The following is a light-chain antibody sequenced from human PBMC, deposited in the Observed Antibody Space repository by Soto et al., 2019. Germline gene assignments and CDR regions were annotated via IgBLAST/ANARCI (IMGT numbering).Light chain of an antibody. CDR1: QSVSDW. Sequence: IQMTQSPSTLSASVGDRVTIICRASQSVSDWLAWYQQKPGNPPKLLIYDTSRLESAVPSRFSASGSGTEFTLTISGLQPDDFATYYCQQYMSYSFGQGTKVDIK. J-gene: IGKJ1*01. CDR3: QQYMSYS. CDR2: DTS. V-gene: IGKV1-5*02.